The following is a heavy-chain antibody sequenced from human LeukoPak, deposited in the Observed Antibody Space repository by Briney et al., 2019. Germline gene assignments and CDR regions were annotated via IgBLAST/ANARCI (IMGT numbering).Heavy chain of an antibody. CDR3: ARSGRRDGYNFAFDI. Sequence: PSETLSLTCTVSGGSMSSYYWSWIRQPPGKGLEWIGYIYFGGGTNYNPSLRSRVTISVDTSKNQFSLKLSSVTAADTAVYYCARSGRRDGYNFAFDIWGQGTMVTVSS. CDR1: GGSMSSYY. CDR2: IYFGGGT. V-gene: IGHV4-59*08. D-gene: IGHD5-24*01. J-gene: IGHJ3*02.